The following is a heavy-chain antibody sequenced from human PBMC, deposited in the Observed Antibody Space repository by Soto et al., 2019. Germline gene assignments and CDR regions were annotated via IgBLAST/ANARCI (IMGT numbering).Heavy chain of an antibody. CDR1: GYTFSNND. D-gene: IGHD1-1*01. CDR3: ARMATSGALNWFDP. V-gene: IGHV1-8*01. CDR2: MNPNSANT. J-gene: IGHJ5*02. Sequence: ASVKVSCKASGYTFSNNDISWLRQAPGQGPEWMGWMNPNSANTGYAQKFRGRVTMTRNTSISTAYMELSSLRSDDTAIYYCARMATSGALNWFDPWGQGTLVTVSS.